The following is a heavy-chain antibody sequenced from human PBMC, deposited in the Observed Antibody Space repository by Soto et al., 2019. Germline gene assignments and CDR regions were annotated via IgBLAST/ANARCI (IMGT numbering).Heavy chain of an antibody. D-gene: IGHD6-13*01. CDR1: GFTFSGYW. Sequence: GGSLRLSCAASGFTFSGYWMSWVRQAPGKGLEWVANIKQDGSEKYYVDSVKGRFTISRDNAKNSLYLQMNSLRAEDTAVYYCARDLAAAADYWGQGTLVTVSS. V-gene: IGHV3-7*03. CDR3: ARDLAAAADY. J-gene: IGHJ4*02. CDR2: IKQDGSEK.